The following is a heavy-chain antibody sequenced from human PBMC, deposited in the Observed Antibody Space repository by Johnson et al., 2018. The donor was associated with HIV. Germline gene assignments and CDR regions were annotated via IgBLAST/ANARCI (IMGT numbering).Heavy chain of an antibody. CDR3: ARGRASWELYDAFEI. J-gene: IGHJ3*02. V-gene: IGHV3-66*01. CDR1: GFTFNNAW. CDR2: IYSGGST. Sequence: VQLVESGGGLVKPGGSLRLSCAASGFTFNNAWMNWVRQAPGKGLEWVSVIYSGGSTYYADSVKGRFTISRDNSKNTLYLQMNSLRAEDTAVYYCARGRASWELYDAFEIWGQGTMVTVSS. D-gene: IGHD1-26*01.